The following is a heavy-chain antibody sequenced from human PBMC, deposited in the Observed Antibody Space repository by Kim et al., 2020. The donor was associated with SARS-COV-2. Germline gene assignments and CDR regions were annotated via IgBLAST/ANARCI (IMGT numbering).Heavy chain of an antibody. Sequence: ASVKVSCKASGYTFTGYYMHWVRQAPGQGLEWMGRINPNSGGTNYAQKFQGRVTMTRDTSISTAYMELSRLRSDDTAVYYCVRGLVLWFGELFKPYFDYWGQGTLVTVSS. J-gene: IGHJ4*02. V-gene: IGHV1-2*06. CDR1: GYTFTGYY. CDR3: VRGLVLWFGELFKPYFDY. D-gene: IGHD3-10*01. CDR2: INPNSGGT.